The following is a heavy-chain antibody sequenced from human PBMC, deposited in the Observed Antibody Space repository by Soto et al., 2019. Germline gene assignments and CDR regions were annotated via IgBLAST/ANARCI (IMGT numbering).Heavy chain of an antibody. J-gene: IGHJ4*02. CDR1: GYTFTSYA. CDR2: ISAYNGNT. CDR3: ARPFSRPWPYFDF. V-gene: IGHV1-18*01. Sequence: ASVKVSCKASGYTFTSYAMHWVRQAPGQRLEWMGWISAYNGNTNYAQKLQGRVTMTTDTSTSTAYMELRSLTSDDTAVYYCARPFSRPWPYFDFWCKATLGTVSS. D-gene: IGHD3-3*02.